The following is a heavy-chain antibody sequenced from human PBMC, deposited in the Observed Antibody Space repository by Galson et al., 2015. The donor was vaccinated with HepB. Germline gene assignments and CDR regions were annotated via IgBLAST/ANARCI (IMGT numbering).Heavy chain of an antibody. D-gene: IGHD2-2*01. Sequence: SLRLSCAASGFTFSSYGMHWVRQAPGKGLEWVAVIWYDGSNKYYADSVKGRFTISRDDSKNTLYLQMNSLRAEDTAVYYCARAMIVVVPAAIRGLDYWGQGTLVTVSS. CDR2: IWYDGSNK. CDR3: ARAMIVVVPAAIRGLDY. CDR1: GFTFSSYG. J-gene: IGHJ4*02. V-gene: IGHV3-33*08.